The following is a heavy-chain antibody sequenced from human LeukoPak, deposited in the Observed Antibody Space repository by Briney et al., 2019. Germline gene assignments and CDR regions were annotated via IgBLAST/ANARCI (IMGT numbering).Heavy chain of an antibody. CDR2: IYYSGST. V-gene: IGHV4-59*12. D-gene: IGHD3-3*01. Sequence: PSETLSLTCTVSGGSISSYYWSWIRQPPGKGLEWIGYIYYSGSTNYNPSLKSRVTISVDTSKNQFSLKLSSVTAADTAVYYCARTGVVYYYYYYGMDVWGQGTTVTVSS. CDR1: GGSISSYY. J-gene: IGHJ6*02. CDR3: ARTGVVYYYYYYGMDV.